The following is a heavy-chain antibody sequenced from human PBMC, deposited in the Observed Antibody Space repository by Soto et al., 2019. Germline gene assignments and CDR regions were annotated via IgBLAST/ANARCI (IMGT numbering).Heavy chain of an antibody. CDR2: IQSKTDGGTT. CDR1: GFTSSNTW. CDR3: TTTPLGCCIGITCYSYFDY. D-gene: IGHD2-2*02. Sequence: GGSLRLSCAASGFTSSNTWLNWVRQAPGKGLGWVGRIQSKTDGGTTEYAAPVKGRFIISRDDSKNTLYLQMNILKTEDTAVYYCTTTPLGCCIGITCYSYFDYWGLGTLVTVS. V-gene: IGHV3-15*07. J-gene: IGHJ4*02.